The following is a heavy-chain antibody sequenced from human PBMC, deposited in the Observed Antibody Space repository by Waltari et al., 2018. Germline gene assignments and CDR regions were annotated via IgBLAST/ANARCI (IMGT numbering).Heavy chain of an antibody. CDR1: GGSTRVINSS. V-gene: IGHV4-39*01. J-gene: IGHJ5*02. Sequence: QLQLQESGPGLVQPSETLYLPCVVAGGSTRVINSSWGVLRPPQGKGLEWIASIHYSGTTYYNPSLMRRVIISVDTSQNQFSLRLSSLTAADTAMYYCARGLCVDVANCNSGTNNFFDPWGQGTLVTVSS. CDR2: IHYSGTT. CDR3: ARGLCVDVANCNSGTNNFFDP. D-gene: IGHD1-7*01.